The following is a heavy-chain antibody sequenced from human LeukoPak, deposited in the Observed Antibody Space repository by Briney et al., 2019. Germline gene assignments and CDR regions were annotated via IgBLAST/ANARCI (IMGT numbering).Heavy chain of an antibody. D-gene: IGHD6-19*01. CDR1: GFTFSTYW. J-gene: IGHJ3*01. Sequence: GGSLRLSCAASGFTFSTYWMHWVRQAPGKGLVWVSRINGEGRSTSHADSVKGRLTISRDNAKNTLYLQMNSLRAEDTAVYYCAREANSGYSSGDDAFDVWGQGTMVTVSS. V-gene: IGHV3-74*01. CDR2: INGEGRST. CDR3: AREANSGYSSGDDAFDV.